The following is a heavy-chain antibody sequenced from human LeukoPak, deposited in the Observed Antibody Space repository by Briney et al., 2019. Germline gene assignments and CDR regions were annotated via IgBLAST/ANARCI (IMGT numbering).Heavy chain of an antibody. CDR3: ARVTFLVGNTHFEY. Sequence: GASVKVSCKASGYTFTGYYIHWVRQAPGQGLEWMGWINPNSGDTNYSQNFQGRVTMTRDTSINTAYMDLSSRRSDDTAVYYCARVTFLVGNTHFEYRGQGTLVTVSS. D-gene: IGHD2-8*02. CDR2: INPNSGDT. CDR1: GYTFTGYY. J-gene: IGHJ4*02. V-gene: IGHV1-2*02.